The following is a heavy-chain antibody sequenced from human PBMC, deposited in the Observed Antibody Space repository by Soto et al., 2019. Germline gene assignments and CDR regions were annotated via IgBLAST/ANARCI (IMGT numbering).Heavy chain of an antibody. Sequence: QVQLLESGGGVVQPGRSLRLSCAASGFIFSRYFMHWVRQAPGKGLEWVALISDDGSTKYYADSVTGRFTISRDNSKSTLYLQMNSLSADDTAVYYCTRAYLTVTLSVFDPWGQGTLVTVSS. D-gene: IGHD4-17*01. CDR2: ISDDGSTK. V-gene: IGHV3-30-3*01. CDR3: TRAYLTVTLSVFDP. CDR1: GFIFSRYF. J-gene: IGHJ5*02.